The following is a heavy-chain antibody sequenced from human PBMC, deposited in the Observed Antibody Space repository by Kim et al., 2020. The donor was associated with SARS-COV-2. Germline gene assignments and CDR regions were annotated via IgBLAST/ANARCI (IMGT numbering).Heavy chain of an antibody. Sequence: SETLSLTCTVSGGSISSYYWSWIRQPPGKGLEWIGYIYYSGSTNYNPSLKSRVTISVDTSKNQFSLKLSSVTAADTAVYYCARDTGYSSSWVAFDIWGQGTMVPVSS. CDR1: GGSISSYY. V-gene: IGHV4-59*13. D-gene: IGHD6-13*01. CDR2: IYYSGST. J-gene: IGHJ3*02. CDR3: ARDTGYSSSWVAFDI.